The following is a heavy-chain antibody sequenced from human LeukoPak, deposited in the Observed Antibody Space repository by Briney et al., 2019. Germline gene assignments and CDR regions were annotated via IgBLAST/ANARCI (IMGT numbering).Heavy chain of an antibody. Sequence: SETLSLTYAVYGGSFSGYYWSWIRQPPGKGLEWIGEINHSGSTNYNPSLKSRVTISVDTSKNQFSLKLSSVTAADTAVYYCARGGKSARDYDILTGYSPWGQGTLVTVSS. D-gene: IGHD3-9*01. CDR3: ARGGKSARDYDILTGYSP. CDR2: INHSGST. V-gene: IGHV4-34*01. J-gene: IGHJ5*02. CDR1: GGSFSGYY.